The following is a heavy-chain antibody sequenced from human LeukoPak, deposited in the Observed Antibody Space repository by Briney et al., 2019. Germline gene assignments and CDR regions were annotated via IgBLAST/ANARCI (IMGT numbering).Heavy chain of an antibody. D-gene: IGHD6-13*01. Sequence: SETLSLTCAVYGGSFSTYYWSWIRQPPGKGLEWIGEINHSGSTNYNPSLTSRVSISGDTSKNQFSLNLTSVTAADTAMYYLAREANIATAIVWFDPWGQGPLVTVSS. CDR1: GGSFSTYY. J-gene: IGHJ5*02. CDR2: INHSGST. CDR3: AREANIATAIVWFDP. V-gene: IGHV4-34*01.